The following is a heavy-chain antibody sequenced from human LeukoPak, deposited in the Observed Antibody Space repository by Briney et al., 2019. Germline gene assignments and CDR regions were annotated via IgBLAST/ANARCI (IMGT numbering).Heavy chain of an antibody. CDR2: IYYSGST. V-gene: IGHV4-59*01. Sequence: SETLSLTCTVSGGSISSYYWSWIRQPPGKGLEWIGYIYYSGSTNYNPSLKSRVTISVDTSKNQFSLKLSSVTAADTAVYYCARGYGSGSYIDYWGQGTLVTVSS. CDR1: GGSISSYY. D-gene: IGHD3-10*01. CDR3: ARGYGSGSYIDY. J-gene: IGHJ4*02.